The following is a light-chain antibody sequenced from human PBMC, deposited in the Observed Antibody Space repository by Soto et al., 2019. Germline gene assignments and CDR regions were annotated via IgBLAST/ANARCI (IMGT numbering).Light chain of an antibody. V-gene: IGKV1-12*01. CDR2: GAS. CDR3: QQTYNTPPWT. CDR1: QGISTW. Sequence: DIQMTQSPSSVSASVGDRVTITCRASQGISTWLAWYQQKPGRAPKLLIYGASDLQSGVPSRFSGSGSGTDFTLTISSLQSEDFATYYCQQTYNTPPWTFGQGTKVDIK. J-gene: IGKJ1*01.